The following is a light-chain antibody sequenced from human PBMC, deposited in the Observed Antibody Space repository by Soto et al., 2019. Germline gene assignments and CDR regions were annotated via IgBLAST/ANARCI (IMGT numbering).Light chain of an antibody. V-gene: IGKV3-15*01. CDR1: QSVSSN. Sequence: EIVMTQSPATLSVSPGERATLSCRASQSVSSNLAWHQQKPGQAPRILMYDASTRATGIPARFSGSGSGTEFTLTISRLEPGDFAVYYCQHFGGTTFPFGQGTLLEVK. J-gene: IGKJ5*01. CDR2: DAS. CDR3: QHFGGTTFP.